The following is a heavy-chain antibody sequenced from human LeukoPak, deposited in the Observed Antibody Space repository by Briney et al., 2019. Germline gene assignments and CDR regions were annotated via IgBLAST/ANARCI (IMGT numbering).Heavy chain of an antibody. D-gene: IGHD6-19*01. CDR1: GYTLTELS. V-gene: IGHV1-8*01. CDR2: MNPNSGNT. J-gene: IGHJ6*03. Sequence: ESSVKVSCKVSGYTLTELSMHWLRQAPAKGLEWMGWMNPNSGNTGYAQKFQGRVTMTRNTSINTAYMELSSLRSEDTAVYYCARPERSSGWYAAYYMDVWGKGTTVTISS. CDR3: ARPERSSGWYAAYYMDV.